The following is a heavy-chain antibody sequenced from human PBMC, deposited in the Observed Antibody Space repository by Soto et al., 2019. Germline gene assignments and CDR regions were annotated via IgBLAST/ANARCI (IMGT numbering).Heavy chain of an antibody. CDR3: ARESRFLEWLSLNWFDP. CDR1: GFTFSSYS. Sequence: LRLSCAASGFTFSSYSMNWVRQAPGKWLEWVSYISSSSSTIFYSDSVKGRFTISRDNAKNSLYLQMNSLRDEDTAVYYCARESRFLEWLSLNWFDPWGQGTLVTVFS. V-gene: IGHV3-48*02. J-gene: IGHJ5*02. D-gene: IGHD3-3*01. CDR2: ISSSSSTI.